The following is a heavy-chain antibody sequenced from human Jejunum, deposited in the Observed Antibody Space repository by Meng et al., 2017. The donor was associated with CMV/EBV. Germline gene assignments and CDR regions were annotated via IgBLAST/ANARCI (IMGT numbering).Heavy chain of an antibody. CDR3: ARVSPDYGGNSYFDY. CDR2: IYYRGNT. CDR1: GGDISRDH. V-gene: IGHV4-59*01. D-gene: IGHD4-23*01. J-gene: IGHJ4*02. Sequence: SGGDISRDHWSWIRQPPGKGLEFIGYIYYRGNTNQNPSLKSRVTISADPSKNRISLQLTSVTAADTAVYYCARVSPDYGGNSYFDYWGQGILVTVSS.